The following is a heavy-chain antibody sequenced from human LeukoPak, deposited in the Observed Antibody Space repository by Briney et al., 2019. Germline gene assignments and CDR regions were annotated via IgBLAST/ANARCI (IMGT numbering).Heavy chain of an antibody. CDR3: ARDNGGFDY. D-gene: IGHD3-10*01. CDR2: ISYDGSNK. J-gene: IGHJ4*02. Sequence: GGFLRLSCAASGFTFISYAMHWVRQAPGKGLEWVAVISYDGSNKYYADSVEGRFTISRDNSKNTLYLQMNSLRAEDTAVYYCARDNGGFDYWGQGTLVAVSS. V-gene: IGHV3-30*04. CDR1: GFTFISYA.